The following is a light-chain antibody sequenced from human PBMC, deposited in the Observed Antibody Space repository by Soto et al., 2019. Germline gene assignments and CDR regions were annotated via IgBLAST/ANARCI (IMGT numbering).Light chain of an antibody. CDR3: QQYNNWPPWT. Sequence: ILMTQSPATLSVSPGERATLSCRASQSVSNNLAWYQQKPGQAPRLLIYDASTRATGIPARFSGSESGTEFTLTISGLQSEDFAVYYCQQYNNWPPWTLGQGTKVEIK. J-gene: IGKJ1*01. V-gene: IGKV3-15*01. CDR2: DAS. CDR1: QSVSNN.